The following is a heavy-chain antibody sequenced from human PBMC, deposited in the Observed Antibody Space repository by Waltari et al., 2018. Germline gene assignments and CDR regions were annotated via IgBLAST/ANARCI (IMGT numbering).Heavy chain of an antibody. Sequence: QVQLQESGPGLVKPSQTLSLTCTVSGGSISSGSYYWSWIRQPAGKGLEWIGRIYTSGSTNYIPSLKSRVTISVDTSKNQFSLKLSSVTAADTAVYYCATLSGFDAFDIWGQGTMVTVSS. D-gene: IGHD5-12*01. CDR3: ATLSGFDAFDI. CDR2: IYTSGST. J-gene: IGHJ3*02. CDR1: GGSISSGSYY. V-gene: IGHV4-61*02.